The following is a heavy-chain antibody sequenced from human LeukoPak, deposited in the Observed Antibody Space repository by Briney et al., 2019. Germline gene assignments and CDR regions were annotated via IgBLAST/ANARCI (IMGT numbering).Heavy chain of an antibody. CDR2: IYPGDSDT. CDR3: ARQTRIAGVGPFDI. CDR1: GYSFTTYW. J-gene: IGHJ3*02. D-gene: IGHD6-13*01. V-gene: IGHV5-51*01. Sequence: GESLKISCKGSGYSFTTYWIAWVRQMPGIGLEWMGIIYPGDSDTTYSPSFQGQVTISADKSISTAYLQWSGLKASDTAMYYCARQTRIAGVGPFDIWGQGTMVTVSS.